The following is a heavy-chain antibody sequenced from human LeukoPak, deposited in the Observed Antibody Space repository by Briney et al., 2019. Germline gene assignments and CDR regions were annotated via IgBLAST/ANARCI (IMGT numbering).Heavy chain of an antibody. Sequence: PGGSLRLSCAASGFTFDDYAMHWVRQAPGKGLEWVSGISWNSGSIGYADSVKGRFTISRDNAKNSLYLQMNSLRAEDTALYYCVRSRTYMDWFDPWGQGTLVTVSS. CDR1: GFTFDDYA. CDR2: ISWNSGSI. V-gene: IGHV3-9*01. CDR3: VRSRTYMDWFDP. D-gene: IGHD3-16*01. J-gene: IGHJ5*02.